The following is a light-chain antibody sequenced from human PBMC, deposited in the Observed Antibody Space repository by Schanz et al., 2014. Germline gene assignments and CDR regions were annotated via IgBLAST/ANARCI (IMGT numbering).Light chain of an antibody. CDR1: SSDVGGYNY. CDR3: SSYAGSNKLL. V-gene: IGLV2-8*01. Sequence: QSALTQPPSASGSPRQSVTISCTGTSSDVGGYNYVSWYQQHPGKAPKLMIYEVNKRPSGVPDRFSGSKSGNTASLTVSGLQAEDEADYYCSSYAGSNKLLFGGGTKLTVL. CDR2: EVN. J-gene: IGLJ2*01.